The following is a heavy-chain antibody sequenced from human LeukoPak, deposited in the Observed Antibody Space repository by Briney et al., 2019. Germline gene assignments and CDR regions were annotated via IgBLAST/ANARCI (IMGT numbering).Heavy chain of an antibody. CDR2: ISSSSSYI. CDR1: GFTFSSYA. V-gene: IGHV3-21*01. Sequence: PGGSLRLSCAASGFTFSSYAMSWVRQAPGKGLEWVSSISSSSSYIYYADSVKGRFTISRDNAKNSPYLQMNSLRAEDTAVYYCAGPGDYFDYWGQGTLVTVSS. CDR3: AGPGDYFDY. J-gene: IGHJ4*02.